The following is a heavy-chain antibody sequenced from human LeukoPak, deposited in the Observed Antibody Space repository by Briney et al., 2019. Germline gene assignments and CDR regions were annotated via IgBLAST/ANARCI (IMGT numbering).Heavy chain of an antibody. CDR1: GFTFSTYG. CDR3: AKALLTGTYYYYAMDV. Sequence: GGSLRLSCAASGFTFSTYGVHWVRQAPGKGLEWVAVISYDGSNKYYADSVKGRFTISRDNSKSTLYLQMNSLRAEDTAVYHCAKALLTGTYYYYAMDVWGQGTTVTVSS. D-gene: IGHD1-20*01. V-gene: IGHV3-30*18. J-gene: IGHJ6*02. CDR2: ISYDGSNK.